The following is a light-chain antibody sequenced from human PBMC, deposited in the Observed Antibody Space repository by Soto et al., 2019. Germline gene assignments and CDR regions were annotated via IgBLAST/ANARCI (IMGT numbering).Light chain of an antibody. CDR1: SSDVGGYNY. J-gene: IGLJ1*01. Sequence: QSALTQPASVSGSPGQSITISCTGTSSDVGGYNYVSWYQQHPGKAPKRMIYDVSNWPSGVSNRFSGSKSVNTASLTSSGLQAEDEADYYCSSYTRSSTLEVFGTGTKLTVL. CDR3: SSYTRSSTLEV. CDR2: DVS. V-gene: IGLV2-14*01.